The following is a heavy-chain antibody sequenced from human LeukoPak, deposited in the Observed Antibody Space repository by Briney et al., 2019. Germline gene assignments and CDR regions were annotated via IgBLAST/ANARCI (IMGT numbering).Heavy chain of an antibody. Sequence: GGSLRLSCAASGFTFSSYWMHWVRQAPGKGLVWVSRINSDGSSTSYADSVKGRFTISRDNAKNTLYLQMNSLRAEDTAVYYCAKGGKWDVTPFDYWGQGTLVTVSS. D-gene: IGHD1-26*01. CDR2: INSDGSST. CDR1: GFTFSSYW. J-gene: IGHJ4*02. CDR3: AKGGKWDVTPFDY. V-gene: IGHV3-74*01.